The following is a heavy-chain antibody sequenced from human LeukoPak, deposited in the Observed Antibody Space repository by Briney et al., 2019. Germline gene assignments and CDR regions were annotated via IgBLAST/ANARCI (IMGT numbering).Heavy chain of an antibody. D-gene: IGHD6-13*01. J-gene: IGHJ4*02. V-gene: IGHV3-23*01. CDR1: GFTFTIYA. CDR2: ISRSGTP. CDR3: AKDLYSSSWYYFDY. Sequence: GGSLRLSRAASGFTFTIYALTWVRQAPGKGLEWVSAISRSGTPYYADSVKGRFTISRDNSKNTLYLQMNSLRAEDTAVYYCAKDLYSSSWYYFDYWGQGTLVTVSS.